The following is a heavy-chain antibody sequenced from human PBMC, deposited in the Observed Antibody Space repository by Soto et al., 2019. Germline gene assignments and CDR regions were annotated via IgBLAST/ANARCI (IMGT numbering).Heavy chain of an antibody. CDR1: GFTFSSYA. CDR2: ISHDGNNK. Sequence: QVQLVESGGGVVQPGRSLRLSCAASGFTFSSYAMHWVRQAPGKGLEWVAVISHDGNNKDYADSVKGRFTISRDNSENTLYLQLNCLRPDDMAVYYWARDTHKGRYYGSGSYYPAAGDVWGQGTTVTVSS. CDR3: ARDTHKGRYYGSGSYYPAAGDV. D-gene: IGHD3-10*01. J-gene: IGHJ6*02. V-gene: IGHV3-30*14.